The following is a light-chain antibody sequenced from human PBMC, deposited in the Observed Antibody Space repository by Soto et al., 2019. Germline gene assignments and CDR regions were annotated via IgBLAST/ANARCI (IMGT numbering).Light chain of an antibody. CDR3: XQYNNWPLLT. V-gene: IGKV3-15*01. CDR1: QSVSSN. CDR2: GAS. J-gene: IGKJ4*01. Sequence: EIVMTQSPATLSVSPGERATLSCRASQSVSSNLAWYQQKPGQAPRLLIYGASTRATGIPARFSGSGSGTEFTLPLRSLQSEDFAVYXXXQYNNWPLLTFGGGTKVDIK.